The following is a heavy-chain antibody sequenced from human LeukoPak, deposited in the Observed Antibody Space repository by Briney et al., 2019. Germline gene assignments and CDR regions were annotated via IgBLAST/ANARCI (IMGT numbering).Heavy chain of an antibody. J-gene: IGHJ4*02. CDR2: FDPEDGET. Sequence: ASVKVSCKVSGYTLTELSMHWVRQAPGKGLEWMGGFDPEDGETIYARKFQGRVTMTEDTSTDTAYMELSSLRSEDTAVYYCATTSQARYYYDSSGYYLDYWGQGTLVTVSS. CDR1: GYTLTELS. V-gene: IGHV1-24*01. CDR3: ATTSQARYYYDSSGYYLDY. D-gene: IGHD3-22*01.